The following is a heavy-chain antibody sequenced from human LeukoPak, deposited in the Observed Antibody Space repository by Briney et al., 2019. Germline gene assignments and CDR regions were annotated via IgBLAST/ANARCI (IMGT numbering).Heavy chain of an antibody. CDR3: ARDHCSSTSCYLPYDDAFDI. CDR1: GFTFSSYS. Sequence: PGGSLRLSCAASGFTFSSYSMNWVRQAPGKGLEWVSYISSSSSYIYYADSVKGRFTISRDNAKNSLYLQMNSLRAEDTAVYYCARDHCSSTSCYLPYDDAFDIWGQGTMVTVSS. CDR2: ISSSSSYI. V-gene: IGHV3-21*05. J-gene: IGHJ3*02. D-gene: IGHD2-2*01.